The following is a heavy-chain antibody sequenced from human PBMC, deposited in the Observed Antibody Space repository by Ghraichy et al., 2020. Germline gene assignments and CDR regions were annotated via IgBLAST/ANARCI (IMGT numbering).Heavy chain of an antibody. Sequence: SETLSLTCTVSGGSISSGGYYWSWIRQHPGKGLEWIGYIYYSGSTYYNPSLKSRVTISVDTSKNQFSLKLSSVTAADTAVYYCARGQRNWNGDWFDPWGQGTLVTVSS. CDR1: GGSISSGGYY. CDR3: ARGQRNWNGDWFDP. D-gene: IGHD1-1*01. CDR2: IYYSGST. J-gene: IGHJ5*02. V-gene: IGHV4-31*03.